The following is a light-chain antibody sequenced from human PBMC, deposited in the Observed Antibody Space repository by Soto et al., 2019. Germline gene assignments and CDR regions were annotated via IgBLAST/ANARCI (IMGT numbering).Light chain of an antibody. J-gene: IGKJ3*01. CDR3: QHYSYNVLT. CDR2: KAS. CDR1: QSISSW. V-gene: IGKV1-5*03. Sequence: DIQVTQSPSTLSASVGDRVTITCRASQSISSWLAWYQQKPGKAPKLLIYKASNLESGVPSRFSGSGSGTEFTLTISSLQPDDFATYYCQHYSYNVLTFGPGTKVDIK.